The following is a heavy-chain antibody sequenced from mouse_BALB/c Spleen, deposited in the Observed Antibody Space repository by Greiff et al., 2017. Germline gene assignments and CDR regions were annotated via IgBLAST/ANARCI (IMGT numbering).Heavy chain of an antibody. Sequence: VQLQESAAELARPGASVKMSCKASGYTFTSYTMHWVKQRPGQGLEWIGYINPSSGYTEYNQKFKDKTTLTADKSSSTAYMQLSSLTSEDSAVYYCARWGYYGNYYAMDYWGQGTSVTVSS. J-gene: IGHJ4*01. D-gene: IGHD2-1*01. CDR1: GYTFTSYT. CDR3: ARWGYYGNYYAMDY. V-gene: IGHV1-4*02. CDR2: INPSSGYT.